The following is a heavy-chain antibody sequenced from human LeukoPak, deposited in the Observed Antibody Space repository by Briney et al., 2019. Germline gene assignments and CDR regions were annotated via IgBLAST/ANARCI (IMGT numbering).Heavy chain of an antibody. Sequence: TGGSLRLSCAASGFTFSSYWMSWVRQAPGKGLEWVANIKQDGSEKYYVDSVKGRFTISRDNAKNSLYLQMNSLRAEDTAVYYCARAGGSIAAHIDYWGQGTLVTVSS. D-gene: IGHD6-6*01. J-gene: IGHJ4*02. CDR3: ARAGGSIAAHIDY. CDR2: IKQDGSEK. V-gene: IGHV3-7*01. CDR1: GFTFSSYW.